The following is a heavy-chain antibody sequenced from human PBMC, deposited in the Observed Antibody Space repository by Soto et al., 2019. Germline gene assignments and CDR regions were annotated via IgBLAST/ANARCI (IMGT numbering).Heavy chain of an antibody. CDR1: GFFLSNNW. V-gene: IGHV3-11*06. J-gene: IGHJ6*02. Sequence: QVQLVESGGGWVKPGESLRLSCIGSGFFLSNNWMTWIRQAPGKGLEWVSYISASGDYTIYADSLKGRFTISRDNARNSLWLQINSLTAEDTAVDYCARSSGWRQVGVYNYGLDVWGQGTTVIVS. CDR3: ARSSGWRQVGVYNYGLDV. CDR2: ISASGDYT. D-gene: IGHD2-8*01.